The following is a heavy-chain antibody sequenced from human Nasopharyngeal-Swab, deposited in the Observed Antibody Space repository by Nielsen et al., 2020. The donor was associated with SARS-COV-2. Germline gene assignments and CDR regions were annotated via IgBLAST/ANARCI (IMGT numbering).Heavy chain of an antibody. V-gene: IGHV5-51*01. CDR2: IYPGDSDT. CDR3: AGFTVVTPDDAFDI. J-gene: IGHJ3*02. D-gene: IGHD4-23*01. Sequence: GGSLRLSYKGSGYSFTSYWIGWVRQMPGKGLEWMGIIYPGDSDTRYSPSFQGQVTISADKSISTAYLQWSSLKASDTAMYYCAGFTVVTPDDAFDIWGQGTMVTVSS. CDR1: GYSFTSYW.